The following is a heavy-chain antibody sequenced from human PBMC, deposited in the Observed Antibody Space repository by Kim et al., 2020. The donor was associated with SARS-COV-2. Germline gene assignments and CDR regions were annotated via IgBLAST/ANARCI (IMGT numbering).Heavy chain of an antibody. Sequence: GGSLRLSCTASGFTFNNYAMHWVRQAPGKGLEWVSSIGWNGGQIDYADSVKGRFTISRDNAKNSLYLEMNSLRTDDTALYYCAKGSISGGYKGFFDFWGGEALLTLSS. CDR3: AKGSISGGYKGFFDF. V-gene: IGHV3-9*01. D-gene: IGHD1-26*01. CDR1: GFTFNNYA. J-gene: IGHJ4*02. CDR2: IGWNGGQI.